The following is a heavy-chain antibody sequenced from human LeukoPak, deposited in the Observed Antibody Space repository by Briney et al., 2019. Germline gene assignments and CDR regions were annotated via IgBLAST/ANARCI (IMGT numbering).Heavy chain of an antibody. D-gene: IGHD6-13*01. CDR2: IKQDGSEK. CDR3: ARIAAAGFDY. J-gene: IGHJ4*02. CDR1: AFSFSNYW. V-gene: IGHV3-7*03. Sequence: GGSPRLPCAASAFSFSNYWMSWVRQAPGKGLEWVANIKQDGSEKYYVDSVKGRFTISRDNAKNSLYLQMRSLRAEDTAVYYCARIAAAGFDYWGQGTLVTVSS.